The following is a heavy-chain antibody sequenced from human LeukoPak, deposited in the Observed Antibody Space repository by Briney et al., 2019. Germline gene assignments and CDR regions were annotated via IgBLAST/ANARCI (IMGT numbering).Heavy chain of an antibody. CDR1: GYTFTGYY. J-gene: IGHJ4*02. D-gene: IGHD2-15*01. V-gene: IGHV1-2*02. Sequence: ASVKVSCKASGYTFTGYYMQWVRQAPGQGLEWMGWINPNSGGTNYAQKFQGRITMTRDTSISTVYMELSRLTSDDTAVYYCARGRHCSGGSCYLYYWGQGTLVTVS. CDR2: INPNSGGT. CDR3: ARGRHCSGGSCYLYY.